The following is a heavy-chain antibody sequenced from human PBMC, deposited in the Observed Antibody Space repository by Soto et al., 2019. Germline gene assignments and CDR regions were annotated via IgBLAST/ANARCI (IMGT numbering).Heavy chain of an antibody. D-gene: IGHD6-13*01. CDR2: IYYSGST. CDR1: GGSVSSGSYY. J-gene: IGHJ4*02. CDR3: ARGGQQLVLVDY. Sequence: QVQLQESGPGLVKPSETLSLTCTVSGGSVSSGSYYWSWIRQPPGKGLEWIGYIYYSGSTNYNPPLKSRVTSAVDTCKNQFSLTLSSVTAADTAVYYCARGGQQLVLVDYWGQGTLVTVSS. V-gene: IGHV4-61*01.